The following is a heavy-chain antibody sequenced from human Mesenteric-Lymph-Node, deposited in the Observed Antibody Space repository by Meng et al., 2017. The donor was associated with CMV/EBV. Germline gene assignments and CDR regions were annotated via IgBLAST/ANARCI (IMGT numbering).Heavy chain of an antibody. CDR2: LRSDGSNQ. CDR1: GFTFSAYG. CDR3: ARDQSGVLTGWDRMNWFDP. D-gene: IGHD3-9*01. V-gene: IGHV3-30*02. J-gene: IGHJ5*02. Sequence: GGSLRLSCGASGFTFSAYGMHWVRQAPGKGLEWVAFLRSDGSNQYYADSVEGRFTISRDKSNNTLSLQMNSLRADDTAVYYCARDQSGVLTGWDRMNWFDPWGQGTLVTVSS.